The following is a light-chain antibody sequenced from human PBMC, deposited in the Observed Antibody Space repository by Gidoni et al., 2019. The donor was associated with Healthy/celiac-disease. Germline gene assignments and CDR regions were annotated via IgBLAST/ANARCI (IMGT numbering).Light chain of an antibody. V-gene: IGKV1-27*01. Sequence: DIQMNQSPSSLSASVGDRVTITCRASQGISNYLAWYQQKPGKVPKLLIYAASTLQSGVPSRFSGSGSGTDFTLTISSLQPEDVATYYCQKYNSAPPITFGQXTRLEIK. CDR1: QGISNY. J-gene: IGKJ5*01. CDR2: AAS. CDR3: QKYNSAPPIT.